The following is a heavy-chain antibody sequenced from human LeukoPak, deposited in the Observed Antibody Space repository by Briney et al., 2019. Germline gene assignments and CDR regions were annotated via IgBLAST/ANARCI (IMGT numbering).Heavy chain of an antibody. CDR2: IYHSGST. CDR3: ARYGITVFGALSEAFDI. V-gene: IGHV4-30-2*01. CDR1: GGSISSGGYY. Sequence: SQTLSLTCTVSGGSISSGGYYWSWIRQPPGKGLEWIGYIYHSGSTCYNPSLKSRVTVSIDRSKNQFPLKLTSVTAADTAVYYCARYGITVFGALSEAFDIWGQGTMVTVSS. D-gene: IGHD3-3*01. J-gene: IGHJ3*02.